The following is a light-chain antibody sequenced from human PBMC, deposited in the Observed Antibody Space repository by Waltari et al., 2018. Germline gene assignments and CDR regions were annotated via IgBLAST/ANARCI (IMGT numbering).Light chain of an antibody. CDR3: QHYSNWPPYT. CDR1: QSIRSN. V-gene: IGKV3-15*01. J-gene: IGKJ2*01. CDR2: DAS. Sequence: EIVLTQSPATLSLSPGEGATLSCRASQSIRSNLAWYQQKPGQAPRLLIYDASTRATDIPARFSGSGYGTEFTLTISSLQSEDFAVYYCQHYSNWPPYTFGQGSRLDIK.